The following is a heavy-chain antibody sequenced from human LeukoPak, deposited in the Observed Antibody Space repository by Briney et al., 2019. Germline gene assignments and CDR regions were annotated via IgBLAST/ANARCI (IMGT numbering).Heavy chain of an antibody. Sequence: SGGSLRLSCAASGFTFSSYAMSWVRQAPGKGLEWVSAISGSGGSTYYADSVKGRFTISRDNAKNSLYLQMNSLRDEDTAVYYCTLGVDAFDIWGQGTMVTVSS. CDR3: TLGVDAFDI. V-gene: IGHV3-23*01. D-gene: IGHD3-16*01. J-gene: IGHJ3*02. CDR2: ISGSGGST. CDR1: GFTFSSYA.